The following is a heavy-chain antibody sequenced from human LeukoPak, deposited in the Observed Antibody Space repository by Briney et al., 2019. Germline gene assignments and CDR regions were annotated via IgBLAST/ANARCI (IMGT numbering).Heavy chain of an antibody. J-gene: IGHJ4*02. CDR1: GGSISSSNYY. D-gene: IGHD3-22*01. CDR3: ARDVPYHYDSSGYYRGPYFDY. Sequence: SETLSLTCTVSGGSISSSNYYWGWIRQPPGKGLEWIGTIHYSGITYYNPSLRSRVTISADTSKNQFSLRLTSVTAADTAVYYCARDVPYHYDSSGYYRGPYFDYWGQGTLVTVSS. CDR2: IHYSGIT. V-gene: IGHV4-39*07.